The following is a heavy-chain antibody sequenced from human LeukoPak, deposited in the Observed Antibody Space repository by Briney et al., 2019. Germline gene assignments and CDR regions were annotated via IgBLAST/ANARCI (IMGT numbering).Heavy chain of an antibody. D-gene: IGHD3-22*01. J-gene: IGHJ4*02. CDR1: GYIFTNYW. V-gene: IGHV5-51*01. CDR3: ATLHRYYDSYYFDY. CDR2: INPDDTNI. Sequence: KAGESLKISCKASGYIFTNYWIGWVRQMPGKGLEWVAMINPDDTNIAYSPSFQGQVTISADRSISTAYLQWSSLKASDTAMYYFATLHRYYDSYYFDYWGQGTLVTVSS.